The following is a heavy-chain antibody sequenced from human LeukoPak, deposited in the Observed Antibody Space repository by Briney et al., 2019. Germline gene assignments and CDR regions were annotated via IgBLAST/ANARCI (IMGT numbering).Heavy chain of an antibody. J-gene: IGHJ6*02. CDR3: ASLRVAAGHTRYYCYGMDV. CDR2: IYYSGST. V-gene: IGHV4-59*01. CDR1: GGSISSYY. D-gene: IGHD6-13*01. Sequence: PSETLSLTCTVSGGSISSYYWSWIRQPPGKGLEWIGYIYYSGSTSYNPSLKSRVTISVDTSKNQFSLKLSSVTAADTAVYYCASLRVAAGHTRYYCYGMDVWGQGTTVTVSS.